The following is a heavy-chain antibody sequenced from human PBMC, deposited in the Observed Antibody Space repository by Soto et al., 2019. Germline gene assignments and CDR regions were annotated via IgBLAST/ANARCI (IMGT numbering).Heavy chain of an antibody. Sequence: QVQLIESGGGVVQSGKSLTVSCAAYGFRFTDYGMHWIRQAPGKGLEWVAFIGYDGVATHYADSVKGRFTISRDDSKGTGYLHMSRLPGEDTAIYYCAKDRWTVTGRPGSYFDPWGQGTPVTVS. J-gene: IGHJ5*02. CDR3: AKDRWTVTGRPGSYFDP. D-gene: IGHD1-1*01. CDR2: IGYDGVAT. CDR1: GFRFTDYG. V-gene: IGHV3-33*06.